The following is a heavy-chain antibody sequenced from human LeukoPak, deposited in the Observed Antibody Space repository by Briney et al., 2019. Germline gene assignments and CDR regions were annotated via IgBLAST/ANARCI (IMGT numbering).Heavy chain of an antibody. CDR3: ARGNYDHLGIPKYYFDY. D-gene: IGHD4-11*01. CDR2: ISSISSYK. Sequence: GGSLRLYCAASGFTFSSYSVNWVRQAPGKGLEWVSSISSISSYKYYSDSVKGRFTISRDNAKNSLYLQMNSLRAEDTAIYYCARGNYDHLGIPKYYFDYWGQGTLVTVSS. J-gene: IGHJ4*02. V-gene: IGHV3-21*06. CDR1: GFTFSSYS.